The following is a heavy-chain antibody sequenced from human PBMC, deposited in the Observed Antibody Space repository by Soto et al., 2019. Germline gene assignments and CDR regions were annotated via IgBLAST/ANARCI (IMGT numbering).Heavy chain of an antibody. Sequence: GGSLRLSCAASGFTFSSYAMSWVRQAPGKGLEWVSAISGSGGSTYYADSVKGRFTISRDNSKNTLYLQMNSLRAEDTAVYYCAKEASYDFWSGYFPKFDPWGQGTLVTVSS. CDR2: ISGSGGST. J-gene: IGHJ5*02. CDR1: GFTFSSYA. D-gene: IGHD3-3*01. V-gene: IGHV3-23*01. CDR3: AKEASYDFWSGYFPKFDP.